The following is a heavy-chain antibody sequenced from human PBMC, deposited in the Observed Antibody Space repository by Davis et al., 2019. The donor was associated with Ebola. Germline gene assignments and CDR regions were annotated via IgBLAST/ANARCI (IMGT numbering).Heavy chain of an antibody. Sequence: ASVKVSCNASGYTFTSYGISWVRQAPGQRLEWMGWINAGNGNTKYSQKFQGRVTITRDTSASTAYMELSSLRSEDTAVYYCARGPRYMQWELLRFAFDIWGQGTMVTVCS. CDR1: GYTFTSYG. J-gene: IGHJ3*02. D-gene: IGHD1-26*01. CDR3: ARGPRYMQWELLRFAFDI. V-gene: IGHV1-3*01. CDR2: INAGNGNT.